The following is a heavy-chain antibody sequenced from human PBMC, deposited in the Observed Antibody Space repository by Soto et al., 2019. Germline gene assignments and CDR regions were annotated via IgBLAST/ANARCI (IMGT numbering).Heavy chain of an antibody. J-gene: IGHJ6*03. Sequence: GWSLRLSCAASGFPFNEYGLHWVRQAPGKGLEWVATMWNDAKTQYYTDSVKGRFTVSRDNSRTTLYLQMDSPRAEDTAVYYCATDDYGSGSPIKGYMASWGKGTTVTVSS. CDR1: GFPFNEYG. D-gene: IGHD3-10*01. CDR3: ATDDYGSGSPIKGYMAS. CDR2: MWNDAKTQ. V-gene: IGHV3-30*02.